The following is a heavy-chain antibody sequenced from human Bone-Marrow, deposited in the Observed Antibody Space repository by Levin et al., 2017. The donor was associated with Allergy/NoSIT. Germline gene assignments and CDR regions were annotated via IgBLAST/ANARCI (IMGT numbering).Heavy chain of an antibody. CDR1: GGSISNYF. V-gene: IGHV4-59*08. J-gene: IGHJ4*02. Sequence: SQTLSLPCTVSGGSISNYFWSWIRQPPGKGLEWIGYIHNTGSTNYNPSLKSRVTISVDTSKNQFSLKLSSVTAADTAVYYCARQGFWEFDQWGQGTLVTVSS. D-gene: IGHD3-10*01. CDR3: ARQGFWEFDQ. CDR2: IHNTGST.